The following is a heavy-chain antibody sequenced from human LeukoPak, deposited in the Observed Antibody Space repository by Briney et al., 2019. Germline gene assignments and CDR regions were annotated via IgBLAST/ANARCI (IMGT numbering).Heavy chain of an antibody. V-gene: IGHV3-23*01. CDR1: GFTFSSYA. CDR2: ISGSGGST. D-gene: IGHD4-17*01. Sequence: GGSLRLSCAASGFTFSSYAMSWVRQAPGKGLEWVSAISGSGGSTYYADSVKGRFTISRDNSKKTLYLQMNSLRAEDTAVYYCAKGDDYGDYVDYWGRGTLVTVSS. CDR3: AKGDDYGDYVDY. J-gene: IGHJ4*02.